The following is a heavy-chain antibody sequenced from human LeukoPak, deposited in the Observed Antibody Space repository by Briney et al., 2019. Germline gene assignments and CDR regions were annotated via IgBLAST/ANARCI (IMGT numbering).Heavy chain of an antibody. Sequence: GGSLRLSCAASGFSFSTYSMNWVRQAPGKGLKWVSSISRNSRYIYYADSMRGRFTISRDNAKNSLYLQMNSLKPEDTAVYYCARVAEAAAFDSWGQGTLVTVSS. D-gene: IGHD6-13*01. CDR2: ISRNSRYI. CDR3: ARVAEAAAFDS. CDR1: GFSFSTYS. V-gene: IGHV3-21*06. J-gene: IGHJ4*02.